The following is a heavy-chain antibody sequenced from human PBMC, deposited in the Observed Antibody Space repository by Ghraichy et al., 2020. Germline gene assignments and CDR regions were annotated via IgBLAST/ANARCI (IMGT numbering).Heavy chain of an antibody. V-gene: IGHV3-7*01. CDR3: ARDPLGRDGHNSLDY. Sequence: GVLNISCAASGFTFSSYWMSWVRQAPGKGLEWVANIKEDGSAKYHVDSVKGRFTISRDNAKNSLYLQMNSLRAEDTAMYYCARDPLGRDGHNSLDYWGQGTLVTVSS. D-gene: IGHD5-24*01. J-gene: IGHJ4*02. CDR1: GFTFSSYW. CDR2: IKEDGSAK.